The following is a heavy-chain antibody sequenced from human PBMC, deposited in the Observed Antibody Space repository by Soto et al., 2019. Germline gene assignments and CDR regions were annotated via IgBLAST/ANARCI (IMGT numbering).Heavy chain of an antibody. CDR3: ARAGYQLLSDDAFDI. V-gene: IGHV3-7*01. Sequence: EVQLVESGGGLVQPGGSLRLSCAASGFTFSSYWMSWVRQAPGKGLEWVANIKQDGSEKYYVDSVKGRFTISRDNAKNSLYLQMNSLRAEDTAVYYCARAGYQLLSDDAFDIWGQGTMVTVSS. CDR2: IKQDGSEK. D-gene: IGHD2-2*01. CDR1: GFTFSSYW. J-gene: IGHJ3*02.